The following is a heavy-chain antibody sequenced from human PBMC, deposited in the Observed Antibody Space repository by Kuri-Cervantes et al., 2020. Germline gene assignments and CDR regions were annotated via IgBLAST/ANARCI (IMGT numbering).Heavy chain of an antibody. CDR3: AGLGYCSGGSCEGYFDY. V-gene: IGHV3-21*01. Sequence: LSLTCAASGFTFSSYSMNWVRQAPGKGLEWVSSISSSSSYIYYADSVKGRFTISRDNAKNSLYLQMNSLRAEDTAVYYCAGLGYCSGGSCEGYFDYWGQGTLVTVSS. J-gene: IGHJ4*02. D-gene: IGHD2-15*01. CDR2: ISSSSSYI. CDR1: GFTFSSYS.